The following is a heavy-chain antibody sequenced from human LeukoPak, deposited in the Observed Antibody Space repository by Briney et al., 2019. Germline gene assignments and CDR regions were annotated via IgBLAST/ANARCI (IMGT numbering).Heavy chain of an antibody. CDR1: GFTFSSYG. V-gene: IGHV3-30*02. D-gene: IGHD1-26*01. CDR3: ARGRPRVGATYFDY. Sequence: GGSLRLSCAASGFTFSSYGMHWVRQAPGKGLEWVAFIRYDGSNKYYADSVKGRFTISRDNSKNTLYLQMNSLRAEDTAVYYCARGRPRVGATYFDYWGQGTLVTVSS. J-gene: IGHJ4*02. CDR2: IRYDGSNK.